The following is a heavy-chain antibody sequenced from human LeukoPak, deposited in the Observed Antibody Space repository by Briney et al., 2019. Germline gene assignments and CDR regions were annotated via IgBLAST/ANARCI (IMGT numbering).Heavy chain of an antibody. V-gene: IGHV3-53*01. CDR1: GFTVSSNY. CDR3: ANYWDAAGPIFDY. J-gene: IGHJ4*02. D-gene: IGHD6-13*01. CDR2: IYSGGST. Sequence: PGGSLRLSCAASGFTVSSNYMSWVRQAPGKGLEWVSVIYSGGSTYYADSVKGRFTISRDNSKNTLYLQMNSLRAEDTAVYYCANYWDAAGPIFDYWGQGTLVTVSS.